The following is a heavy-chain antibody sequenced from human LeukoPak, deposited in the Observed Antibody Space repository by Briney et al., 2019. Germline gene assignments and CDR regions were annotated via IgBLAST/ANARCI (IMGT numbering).Heavy chain of an antibody. V-gene: IGHV4-34*01. D-gene: IGHD3-10*02. Sequence: SETLSLTCAVYGGPFSGYYWSWIRQPPGKGLEWIGEINHSGSINYNPSLKSRVTISVDTSKNQFSLKLTSVTAADTAVYYCARGVYVKGVDPWGQGTLVTVSS. J-gene: IGHJ5*02. CDR1: GGPFSGYY. CDR2: INHSGSI. CDR3: ARGVYVKGVDP.